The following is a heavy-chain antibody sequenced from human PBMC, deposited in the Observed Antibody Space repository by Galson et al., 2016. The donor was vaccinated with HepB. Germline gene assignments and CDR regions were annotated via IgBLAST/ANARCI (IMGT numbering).Heavy chain of an antibody. CDR3: AKMRVYTSGWLIHGMDV. Sequence: SLRLSCAASGFTFSSYGMHWVRQAPGKGLEWVAVISYDRSNKYYADSVKGRFTISRDNSKNTVHLHMNSLRVEDTAVYYCAKMRVYTSGWLIHGMDVWGQGTTVTVSS. CDR2: ISYDRSNK. J-gene: IGHJ6*02. CDR1: GFTFSSYG. V-gene: IGHV3-30*18. D-gene: IGHD6-19*01.